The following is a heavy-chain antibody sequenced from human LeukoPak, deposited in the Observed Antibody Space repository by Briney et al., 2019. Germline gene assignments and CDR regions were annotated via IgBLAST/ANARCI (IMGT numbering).Heavy chain of an antibody. CDR3: ARRKGDGYNSPFDY. CDR1: GYSFPNYW. Sequence: GESLKISCKGSGYSFPNYWIGWVRQMPGQGLEWMGIIYPADSDTRYSPAFQGQVTISADKSINTAYLQWTSLKASDTAMYYCARRKGDGYNSPFDYWGQGTLVTVSS. J-gene: IGHJ4*02. D-gene: IGHD5-24*01. CDR2: IYPADSDT. V-gene: IGHV5-51*01.